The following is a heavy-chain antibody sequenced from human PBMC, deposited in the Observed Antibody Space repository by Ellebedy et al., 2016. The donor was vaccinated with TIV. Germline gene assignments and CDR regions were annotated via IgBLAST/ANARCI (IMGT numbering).Heavy chain of an antibody. CDR3: ARTGYSSDWYASN. V-gene: IGHV3-21*06. D-gene: IGHD6-19*01. CDR1: GFTFNTYS. J-gene: IGHJ4*02. CDR2: ISSSSSYI. Sequence: GESLKISCAASGFTFNTYSMNWVRQAPGKGLEWVSSISSSSSYIYYADSVKGRFTISRDNAKNSLYLQMDSLRAEETAVYYCARTGYSSDWYASNWGQGTLVTVSS.